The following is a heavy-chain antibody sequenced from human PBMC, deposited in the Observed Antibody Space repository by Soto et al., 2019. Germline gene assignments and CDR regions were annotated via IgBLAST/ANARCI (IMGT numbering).Heavy chain of an antibody. V-gene: IGHV4-31*03. D-gene: IGHD5-12*01. CDR2: IYYSGST. Sequence: QVQLQESGPGLVKPSQTLSLTCTVSGGSISSGGYYWSWIRQHPGKGLEWIGYIYYSGSTYYNPSLKSRVTISVDTSKNQFSMQLSSVTAADTAVYYCARVSRRDGYKLIPWGQGTLVTVSS. J-gene: IGHJ5*02. CDR3: ARVSRRDGYKLIP. CDR1: GGSISSGGYY.